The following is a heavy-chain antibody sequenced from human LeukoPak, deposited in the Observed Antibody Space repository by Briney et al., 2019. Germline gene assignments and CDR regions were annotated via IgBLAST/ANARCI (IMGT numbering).Heavy chain of an antibody. CDR1: GGSISGSSYY. CDR3: ARRLTVATAGRFDP. J-gene: IGHJ5*02. Sequence: SETLSLTCTVSGGSISGSSYYWGWKRQPPGKGLEWIGSIHYSGSTYNNPSLKSRVTISVDTSKNQFSLKLSSVTAADTAVYYCARRLTVATAGRFDPWGQGALVTVSS. V-gene: IGHV4-39*01. D-gene: IGHD5-12*01. CDR2: IHYSGST.